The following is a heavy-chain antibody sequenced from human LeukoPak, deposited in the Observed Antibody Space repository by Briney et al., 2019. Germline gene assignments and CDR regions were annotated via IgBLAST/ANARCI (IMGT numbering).Heavy chain of an antibody. D-gene: IGHD3-10*01. CDR3: ARAPLWFFDY. J-gene: IGHJ4*02. CDR2: IKQGGSEK. Sequence: GGSLRLSCAASGFIFNNYWMSWVRQAPGKGLEWVANIKQGGSEKYYVDSVKGRFTISRDNAKNSLYLQMNSLRAEDTAVYYCARAPLWFFDYWGQGTLVTVSS. CDR1: GFIFNNYW. V-gene: IGHV3-7*01.